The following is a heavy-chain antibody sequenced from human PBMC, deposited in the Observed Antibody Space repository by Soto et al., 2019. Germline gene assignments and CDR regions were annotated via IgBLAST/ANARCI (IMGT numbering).Heavy chain of an antibody. CDR1: GGSISSYY. J-gene: IGHJ5*02. CDR3: ARLRMVENWFDP. D-gene: IGHD2-15*01. CDR2: IYYSGST. V-gene: IGHV4-59*01. Sequence: PSETLSLTCTVSGGSISSYYWSWIRQPPGKGLEWIGYIYYSGSTNYNPSLKSRVTISVDTSKNQFSLKLSSVTAADTAVYYCARLRMVENWFDPLGQGTLVTVSS.